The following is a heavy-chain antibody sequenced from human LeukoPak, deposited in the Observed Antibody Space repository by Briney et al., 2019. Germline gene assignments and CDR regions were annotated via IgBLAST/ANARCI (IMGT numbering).Heavy chain of an antibody. CDR1: GFTFSSYW. J-gene: IGHJ6*02. CDR3: ARAGSGTYFYYYAMDV. CDR2: INQDGSEK. Sequence: GGSLRLSCAASGFTFSSYWISWVRQAPGKGLEWVANINQDGSEKYYVDSVKGRFTISRDNAKNSLYLQMNSLRAEDTAVYYCARAGSGTYFYYYAMDVWGQGTTVTVSS. V-gene: IGHV3-7*01. D-gene: IGHD1-26*01.